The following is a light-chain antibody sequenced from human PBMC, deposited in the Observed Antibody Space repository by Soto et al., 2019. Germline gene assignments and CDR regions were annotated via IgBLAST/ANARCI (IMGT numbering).Light chain of an antibody. J-gene: IGKJ1*01. CDR3: QHYKSYPWT. CDR2: EAS. CDR1: QSISGW. V-gene: IGKV1-5*01. Sequence: DIQMTQSPSTLSASVGDRVTITCRASQSISGWLAWYQQKPGKAPKLLIYEASSLESGVPSRFSGSGSGKEFTLIISSLKPDDFATYYCQHYKSYPWTLGQGTKVDIK.